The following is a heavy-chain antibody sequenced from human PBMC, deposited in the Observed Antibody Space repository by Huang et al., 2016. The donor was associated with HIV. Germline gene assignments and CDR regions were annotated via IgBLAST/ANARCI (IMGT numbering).Heavy chain of an antibody. Sequence: QVQLQESGPGLVKPSETLSLTCTVSGGSINSYYWSWIRQPPGKGLEWIGYIHYSGSTTYNPSRKRRVTISVDTSKNQFALKLSSVTAADTAMYYCARNYYDNVDWYFDLWGRGTLVTVSS. J-gene: IGHJ2*01. CDR3: ARNYYDNVDWYFDL. D-gene: IGHD3-22*01. CDR2: IHYSGST. CDR1: GGSINSYY. V-gene: IGHV4-59*01.